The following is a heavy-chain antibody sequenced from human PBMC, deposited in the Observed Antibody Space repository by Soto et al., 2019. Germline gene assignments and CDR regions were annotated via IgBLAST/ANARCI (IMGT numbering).Heavy chain of an antibody. CDR1: GFTFRNYS. Sequence: EVQLVESGGGLVQPGGSLRLSCAASGFTFRNYSMNWARQAPGKGLEWGSYISSSSGTIYYADSVKGRFTISRDNAKNTLYLQMNSLRDEDTAVYYCARDFFCFYYGSGSFYFYGMDVWGQGTTVSGSS. V-gene: IGHV3-48*02. J-gene: IGHJ6*02. CDR2: ISSSSGTI. CDR3: ARDFFCFYYGSGSFYFYGMDV. D-gene: IGHD3-10*01.